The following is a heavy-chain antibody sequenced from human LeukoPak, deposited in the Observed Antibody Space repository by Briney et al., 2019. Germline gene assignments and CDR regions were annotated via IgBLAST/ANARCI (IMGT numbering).Heavy chain of an antibody. D-gene: IGHD3-22*01. J-gene: IGHJ4*02. CDR3: ARTYYYESSGYTFDY. V-gene: IGHV4-39*01. Sequence: KTSETLSLTCTVSGGSISSSTYYWGWIRQPPGKGLEWIGSIYYSGSTYYNPSLKSRVTISGDTSKNQFSLELSSVTAADTAVYFCARTYYYESSGYTFDYWGQGTLVTVSS. CDR1: GGSISSSTYY. CDR2: IYYSGST.